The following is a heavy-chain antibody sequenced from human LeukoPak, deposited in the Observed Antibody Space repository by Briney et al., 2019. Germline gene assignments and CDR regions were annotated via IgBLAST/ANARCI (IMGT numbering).Heavy chain of an antibody. CDR2: INHSGST. Sequence: SETLSLTCAVYGGSFSGYYWSWIRQPPGKGLEWIGEINHSGSTNYNPSLKSRVTISVDTSKNQFSLKLSSVTAADTAVYYCARGTRGVVVAFDPWGQGTLVTVSS. J-gene: IGHJ5*02. D-gene: IGHD2-15*01. CDR3: ARGTRGVVVAFDP. CDR1: GGSFSGYY. V-gene: IGHV4-34*01.